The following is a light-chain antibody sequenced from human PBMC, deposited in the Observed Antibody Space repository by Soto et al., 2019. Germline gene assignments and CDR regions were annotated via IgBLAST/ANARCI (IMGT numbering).Light chain of an antibody. J-gene: IGLJ2*01. Sequence: SVLTQPPSVSGAPGQRVTISCTGSSSNIGAGYDVHWYQQLPGTAPKLLIYGNSNRPSGVPDRFSGSKSGTSASLAITGLQAEDEADYYCQSYAGSLGGDVVFGGGTKLTVL. CDR1: SSNIGAGYD. CDR2: GNS. CDR3: QSYAGSLGGDVV. V-gene: IGLV1-40*01.